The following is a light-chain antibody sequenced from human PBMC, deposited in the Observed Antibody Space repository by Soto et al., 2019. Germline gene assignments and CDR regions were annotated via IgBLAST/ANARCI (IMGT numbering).Light chain of an antibody. CDR1: SSDIGTYNY. J-gene: IGLJ2*01. CDR3: SSYTIASVL. CDR2: DVS. Sequence: QSALTQPASVSGSPGQSITIYCTGTSSDIGTYNYVSWYQQHPGKAPKLIIHDVSNRPSGITNRFSGSKSGNTASLTISGLQAEDEADYYCSSYTIASVLFGGGTKLTVL. V-gene: IGLV2-14*03.